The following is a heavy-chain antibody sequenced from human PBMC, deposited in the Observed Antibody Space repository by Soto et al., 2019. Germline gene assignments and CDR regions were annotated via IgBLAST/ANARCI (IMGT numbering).Heavy chain of an antibody. J-gene: IGHJ4*02. CDR2: TNHGDAKT. D-gene: IGHD2-8*02. V-gene: IGHV5-51*01. CDR3: ARAHSCRTGTCRYDY. Sequence: PGESLKIYCQVSGYSFSTAWILWVRQMPGKGKQWMGITNHGDAKTKYRASFQGEVTISAAKSIKTASLQWSSLRASDTATYFCARAHSCRTGTCRYDYWGQGTLVTVSS. CDR1: GYSFSTAW.